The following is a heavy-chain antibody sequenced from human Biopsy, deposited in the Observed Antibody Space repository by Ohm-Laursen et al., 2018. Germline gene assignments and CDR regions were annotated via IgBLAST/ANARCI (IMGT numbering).Heavy chain of an antibody. V-gene: IGHV1-24*01. CDR1: GYTFTALS. Sequence: ASVKVSCNASGYTFTALSMHWVRQAPGRGLEWMGGIVPENGKTIYAQKFQGRVTMTEDTSTDTAYMELSSLRSEDTAVYYCAADINVWNVNYWGQGTQVTVSS. J-gene: IGHJ4*02. D-gene: IGHD1-1*01. CDR2: IVPENGKT. CDR3: AADINVWNVNY.